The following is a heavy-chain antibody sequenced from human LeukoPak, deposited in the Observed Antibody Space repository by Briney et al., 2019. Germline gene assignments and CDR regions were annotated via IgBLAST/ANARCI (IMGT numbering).Heavy chain of an antibody. CDR3: ARLMARSGDYDPNDAFDI. D-gene: IGHD2-21*02. CDR2: MNPNSGNT. V-gene: IGHV1-8*01. CDR1: GYTFTSYD. Sequence: ASVKVSCKASGYTFTSYDINWVRQATGQGLEWMGWMNPNSGNTGYAQKFQGRVTMTRNTSISTAYMELSSLRSEDTAVYYCARLMARSGDYDPNDAFDIWGQGTMVTVSS. J-gene: IGHJ3*02.